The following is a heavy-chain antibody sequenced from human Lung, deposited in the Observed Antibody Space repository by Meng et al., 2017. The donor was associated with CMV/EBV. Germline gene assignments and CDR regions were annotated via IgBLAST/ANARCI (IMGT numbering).Heavy chain of an antibody. J-gene: IGHJ6*02. D-gene: IGHD2-2*01. V-gene: IGHV1-8*01. CDR3: ARTRIEVEPDGRKIKYYNYGMDV. CDR1: GYMFTTYD. Sequence: ASXXVSCKASGYMFTTYDINWVRQATGQGLEWMGWMNPNSGNTGYAQKFQGRVTLTRVTSISTAYMELISLTSDDTAVYYCARTRIEVEPDGRKIKYYNYGMDVWGQGTTVTVSS. CDR2: MNPNSGNT.